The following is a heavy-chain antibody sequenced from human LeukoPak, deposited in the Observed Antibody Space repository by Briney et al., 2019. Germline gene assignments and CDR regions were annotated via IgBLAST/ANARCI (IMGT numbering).Heavy chain of an antibody. J-gene: IGHJ4*02. D-gene: IGHD4-11*01. CDR2: IRYDGSNK. CDR3: IRMSGATVTNPIGRLDY. V-gene: IGHV3-30*02. Sequence: PGGSLRLSCAASGFTFSSYGMHWVRQAPGKGLEWVAFIRYDGSNKYYADSVRGRFTISRDNSKNTLYLQMNSLRAEDTAVYYCIRMSGATVTNPIGRLDYWGQGTLVTVSS. CDR1: GFTFSSYG.